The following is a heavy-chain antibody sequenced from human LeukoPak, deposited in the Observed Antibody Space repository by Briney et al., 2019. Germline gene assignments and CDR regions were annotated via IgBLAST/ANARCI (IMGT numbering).Heavy chain of an antibody. V-gene: IGHV4-34*01. CDR1: GGSFSGYY. CDR3: ARGGVTVIVVAI. J-gene: IGHJ4*02. Sequence: SETLSLTCAVYGGSFSGYYWSWIRQPPGKGLEWIGEINHSGSTNYNPTLKSRVTMSIDTSKNQFSLNLRSVTAADSAVYYCARGGVTVIVVAIWGQGTLVTVSS. D-gene: IGHD3-22*01. CDR2: INHSGST.